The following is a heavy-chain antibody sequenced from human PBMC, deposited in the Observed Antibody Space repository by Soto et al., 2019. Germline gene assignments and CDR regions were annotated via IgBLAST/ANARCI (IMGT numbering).Heavy chain of an antibody. V-gene: IGHV1-2*02. Sequence: ASVKVSCTASEYTFTADYMHWVRQSPGQGREGMGWINPNSGRPNYAQKCQGRVTMTRDTPISKDYMELSRLRSADTAAYYCARGGSGYCSSTRCLQPPPPVDPWGQGTLVTVSS. CDR2: INPNSGRP. D-gene: IGHD2-2*01. CDR1: EYTFTADY. CDR3: ARGGSGYCSSTRCLQPPPPVDP. J-gene: IGHJ5*02.